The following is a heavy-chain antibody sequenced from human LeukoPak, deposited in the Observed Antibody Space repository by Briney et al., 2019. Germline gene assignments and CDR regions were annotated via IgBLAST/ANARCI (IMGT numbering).Heavy chain of an antibody. CDR2: INPSGGNT. V-gene: IGHV1-46*01. J-gene: IGHJ4*02. CDR1: GYTFTSYF. Sequence: ASVKVSCKASGYTFTSYFMHWVRQAPGQGLDWMGIINPSGGNTSYAQKLQGRVTMTKDTSTSTVYMELSSLRSEDTAVYYCARDSADYGDYDYWGQGTLVTVSS. D-gene: IGHD4-17*01. CDR3: ARDSADYGDYDY.